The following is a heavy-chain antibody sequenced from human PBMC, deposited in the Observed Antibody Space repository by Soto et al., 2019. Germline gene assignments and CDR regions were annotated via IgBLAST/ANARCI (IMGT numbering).Heavy chain of an antibody. D-gene: IGHD3-22*01. V-gene: IGHV4-31*03. CDR2: IYYSGST. CDR3: AREWSSGYLGNWFDP. CDR1: GGSISSGGYY. J-gene: IGHJ5*02. Sequence: QVQLQESGPGLVKPSQTLSLTCTVSGGSISSGGYYWSWIRQHPGKGLEWIGYIYYSGSTYYNPALKSRVTISVDTSKNQFSLKLSSVTAADTAVYYCAREWSSGYLGNWFDPWGQGTLVTVSS.